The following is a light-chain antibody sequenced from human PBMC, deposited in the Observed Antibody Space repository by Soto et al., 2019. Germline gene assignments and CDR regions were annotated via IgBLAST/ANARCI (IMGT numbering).Light chain of an antibody. CDR1: QDISNY. CDR3: QQLNSYPRT. J-gene: IGKJ4*01. CDR2: AAS. V-gene: IGKV1-9*01. Sequence: DIQMTQSPSSLSASVRDRVTITCQASQDISNYLNWYQQKPGKAPKLLIYAASTLQSGVPSRFSGSGSGTEFTLTISSLQPEDFATYYCQQLNSYPRTFGGGTKVDIK.